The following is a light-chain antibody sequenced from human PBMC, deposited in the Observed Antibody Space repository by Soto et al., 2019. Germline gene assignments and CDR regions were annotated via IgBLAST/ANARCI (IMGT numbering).Light chain of an antibody. Sequence: DIQMTQSPSSVSASVGDRVTITCRASQAISTWLAWYQQKPGKAPKLLIYAASNLQTGVPSRFSGSGSGTDFTLTISSPQPEGFATYYCQQANSFPRTFGQGTKVEIK. CDR1: QAISTW. CDR3: QQANSFPRT. V-gene: IGKV1D-12*01. CDR2: AAS. J-gene: IGKJ1*01.